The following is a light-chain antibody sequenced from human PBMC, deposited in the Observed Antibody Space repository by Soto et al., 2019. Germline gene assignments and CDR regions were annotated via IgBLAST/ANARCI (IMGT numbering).Light chain of an antibody. CDR1: QNINSW. J-gene: IGKJ1*01. CDR2: DAS. V-gene: IGKV1-5*01. CDR3: QQFHSFSRT. Sequence: DIQMTQSPSTLSASVGDRVTITCRASQNINSWLAWYQQKPGKAPNLLIYDASTLESGVPSRFSGSGSGTEFTLTISSLQTEDFANYYCQQFHSFSRTFGQGTKVEVK.